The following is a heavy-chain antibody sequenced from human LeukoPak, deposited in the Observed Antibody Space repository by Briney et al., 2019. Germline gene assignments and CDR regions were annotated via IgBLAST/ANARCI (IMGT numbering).Heavy chain of an antibody. V-gene: IGHV1-46*01. D-gene: IGHD3-9*01. J-gene: IGHJ6*02. CDR2: INPSGGST. CDR3: ARDLLRYDILYGMDV. Sequence: ASVKVSCTASGYTFTSYYMHWVRQAPGQGLEWMGIINPSGGSTSYAQKFQGRVTMTRDTSTSTVYMELSSLRSEDTAVYYCARDLLRYDILYGMDVWGQGTTVTVSS. CDR1: GYTFTSYY.